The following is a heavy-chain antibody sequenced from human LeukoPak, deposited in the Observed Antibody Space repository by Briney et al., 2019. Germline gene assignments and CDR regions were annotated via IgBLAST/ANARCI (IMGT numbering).Heavy chain of an antibody. Sequence: GASVKVSCKATGYTFTGYYMHWVRQAPGQGLEWMGWINPNSGGTNYAQKFQGRVTMTRDTSISTAYMELSRLRSDDTAVYYCARDTRYYYDSSGQYYFDYWGQGTLVTVSS. CDR3: ARDTRYYYDSSGQYYFDY. V-gene: IGHV1-2*02. D-gene: IGHD3-22*01. J-gene: IGHJ4*02. CDR1: GYTFTGYY. CDR2: INPNSGGT.